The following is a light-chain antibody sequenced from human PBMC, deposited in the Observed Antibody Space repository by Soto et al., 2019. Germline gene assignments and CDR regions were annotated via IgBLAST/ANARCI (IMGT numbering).Light chain of an antibody. V-gene: IGLV1-47*01. Sequence: QSVLTQPPSASGTPGQRVTLSCSGSSSNIGSNYVYWYQQLPGTAPKLLIYRNNQRPSGVPDRFSGSKSGTSASLAISGLRSEDEADYYCAAWDDSLSGRGVFVGRSKLTVL. CDR1: SSNIGSNY. J-gene: IGLJ2*01. CDR2: RNN. CDR3: AAWDDSLSGRGV.